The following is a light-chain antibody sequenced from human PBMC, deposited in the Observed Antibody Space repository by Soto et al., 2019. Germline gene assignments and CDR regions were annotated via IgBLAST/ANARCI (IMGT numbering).Light chain of an antibody. Sequence: TQSPGTLSLSPGERATLSCRASQSVNQKLGWYQQKPGQAPRLLIYVASYRATGIPARFSGSGSGTEYTLTISNLQAEDFAVYYCQQFNNWPHTFGQGTRLEIK. V-gene: IGKV3-15*01. CDR1: QSVNQK. J-gene: IGKJ2*01. CDR2: VAS. CDR3: QQFNNWPHT.